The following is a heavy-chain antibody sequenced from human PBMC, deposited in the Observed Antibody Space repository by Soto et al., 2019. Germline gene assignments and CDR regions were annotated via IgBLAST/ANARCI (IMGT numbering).Heavy chain of an antibody. D-gene: IGHD3-3*01. CDR3: ARVGHYYYGMDV. CDR1: GYTFTTYV. CDR2: INAGNDNT. Sequence: QVQLVQSGAEVKKPGASVKVSCKASGYTFTTYVMHWVRQAPGQRLEWMGWINAGNDNTKYSQEFQGRVTITRDTSARTVYMELSSLSSEDTAVYYCARVGHYYYGMDVWGQGTTVTVSS. J-gene: IGHJ6*02. V-gene: IGHV1-3*01.